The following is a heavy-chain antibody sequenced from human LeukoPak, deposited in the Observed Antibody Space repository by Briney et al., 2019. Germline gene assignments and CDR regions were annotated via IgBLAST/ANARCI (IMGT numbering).Heavy chain of an antibody. V-gene: IGHV1-46*01. J-gene: IGHJ6*02. D-gene: IGHD3-16*01. Sequence: EASVKVSCTASGYTFTNYYMHWVRQAPGQGLEWMGIINPSGGSTSYAQKFQGRVTMTRDTSTSTVYMELSSLRSEDTAVYYCAREIGMGAFDYYYYGMDVWGQGTTVTVSS. CDR2: INPSGGST. CDR1: GYTFTNYY. CDR3: AREIGMGAFDYYYYGMDV.